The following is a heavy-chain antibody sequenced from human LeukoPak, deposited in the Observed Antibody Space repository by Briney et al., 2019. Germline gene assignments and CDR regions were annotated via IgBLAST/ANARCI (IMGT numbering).Heavy chain of an antibody. V-gene: IGHV4-34*01. CDR1: GGSFSGYY. D-gene: IGHD6-19*01. CDR2: INHSGSI. CDR3: AREKQWPRHPRGGRDAFDI. Sequence: SETLSLTCAVYGGSFSGYYWSWIRQPPGKGLEWIGEINHSGSINYNPSLKSRVTISVDTSKNQFSLKLSSVTAADTAVYYCAREKQWPRHPRGGRDAFDIWGQGTMVTVSS. J-gene: IGHJ3*02.